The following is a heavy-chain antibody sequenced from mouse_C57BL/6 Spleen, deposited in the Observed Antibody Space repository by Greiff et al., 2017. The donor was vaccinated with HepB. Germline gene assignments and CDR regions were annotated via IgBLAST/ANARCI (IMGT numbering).Heavy chain of an antibody. CDR3: ARSTTVVATDAMDY. CDR2: INPYNGGT. J-gene: IGHJ4*01. V-gene: IGHV1-19*01. CDR1: GYTFTDYY. Sequence: VQLKQSGPVLVKPGASVKMSCKASGYTFTDYYMNWVKQSHGKSLEWIGVINPYNGGTSYNQKFKGKATLTVDKSSSTAYMELNSLTSEDSAVYYCARSTTVVATDAMDYWGQGTSVTVSS. D-gene: IGHD1-1*01.